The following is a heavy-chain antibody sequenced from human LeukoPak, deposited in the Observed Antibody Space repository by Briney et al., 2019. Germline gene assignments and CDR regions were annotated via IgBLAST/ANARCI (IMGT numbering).Heavy chain of an antibody. CDR2: INQDGSEK. CDR3: ARESTAGYNSSWYGFRN. D-gene: IGHD6-13*01. V-gene: IGHV3-7*01. CDR1: GFTFSGYW. Sequence: GGSLRLSCAASGFTFSGYWMSWVRQAPGKGLEWVANINQDGSEKYYVDSVKGRFTISRDNAKDSLFLQMGSLRVEDTAVYYCARESTAGYNSSWYGFRNWGQGTLVSVSS. J-gene: IGHJ1*01.